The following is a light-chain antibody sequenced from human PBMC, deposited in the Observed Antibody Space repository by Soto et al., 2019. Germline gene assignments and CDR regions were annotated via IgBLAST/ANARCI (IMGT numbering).Light chain of an antibody. CDR1: HSVGSS. Sequence: EIVMTQSPATLSVSPGERARLSCRASHSVGSSLSLYQQKPGQAPRLLFYGASNRATAIPDRFSGSGFGTDFTLTITRLEPEDFAVYYCQQYGDSPQTFGPGTKVDIK. V-gene: IGKV3-20*01. CDR2: GAS. J-gene: IGKJ1*01. CDR3: QQYGDSPQT.